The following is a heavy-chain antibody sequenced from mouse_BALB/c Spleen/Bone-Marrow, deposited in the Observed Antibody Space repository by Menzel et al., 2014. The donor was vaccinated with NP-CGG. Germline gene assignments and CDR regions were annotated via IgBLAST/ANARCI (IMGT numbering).Heavy chain of an antibody. Sequence: VQLAQSGAELVRPGASVTLSCKASGYTFTDYEMHWVKQTPVHGLEWIGGIDPETGYTAYNQKFKDKATVTADKSSTTAYMELRSMTSEGSAVYYCPIYYDGYYEFAYWGQGTLVTVSA. D-gene: IGHD2-3*01. CDR1: GYTFTDYE. CDR2: IDPETGYT. J-gene: IGHJ3*01. CDR3: PIYYDGYYEFAY. V-gene: IGHV1-15*01.